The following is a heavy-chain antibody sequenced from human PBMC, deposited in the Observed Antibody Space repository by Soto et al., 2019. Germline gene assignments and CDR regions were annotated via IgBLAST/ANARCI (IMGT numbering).Heavy chain of an antibody. D-gene: IGHD3-22*01. CDR3: ARLYYDSSGHDAFDI. J-gene: IGHJ3*02. CDR2: IKQDGSEK. Sequence: VGSLRVSCAASGFTFSSYWMSWVRQAPGKGLEWVANIKQDGSEKYYVDSVKGRFTISRDNAKNSLYLQMNSLRAEDTAVYYCARLYYDSSGHDAFDIWGQGTMVTVSS. V-gene: IGHV3-7*03. CDR1: GFTFSSYW.